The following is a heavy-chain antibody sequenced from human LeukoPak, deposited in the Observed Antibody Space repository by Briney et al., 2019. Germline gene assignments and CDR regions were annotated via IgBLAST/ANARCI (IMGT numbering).Heavy chain of an antibody. CDR1: GFTFSSYG. V-gene: IGHV3-30*03. J-gene: IGHJ3*02. CDR3: ARGKYCGGDCYDDAFDI. CDR2: ISYDGSNK. Sequence: GGSLRLSCAASGFTFSSYGMHWVRQAPGKGLEWVAVISYDGSNKYYADSVKGRFTISRDNSKNTLYLQMNSLRAEDTAVYYCARGKYCGGDCYDDAFDIWGQGTMVTVSS. D-gene: IGHD2-21*02.